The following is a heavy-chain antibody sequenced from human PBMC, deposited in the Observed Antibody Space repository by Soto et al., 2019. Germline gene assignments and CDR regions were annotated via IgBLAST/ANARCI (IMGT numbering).Heavy chain of an antibody. D-gene: IGHD3-22*01. CDR1: VDSISNGGYS. CDR3: ARDSRSGYYLEF. Sequence: QLQLQESGSGLVKPSQTLSLTCAVSVDSISNGGYSWNWIRQPPGKGLEWIGYSYHSGGTDYNPSLKSRVTITVDSSNNQFSLQLSSVTAADTAVYYCARDSRSGYYLEFWGKGTLVTVSS. V-gene: IGHV4-30-2*01. J-gene: IGHJ4*02. CDR2: SYHSGGT.